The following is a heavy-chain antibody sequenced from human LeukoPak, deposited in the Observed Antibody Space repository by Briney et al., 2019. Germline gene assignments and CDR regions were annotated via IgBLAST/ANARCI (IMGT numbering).Heavy chain of an antibody. D-gene: IGHD1-14*01. CDR1: GYSISSNYY. Sequence: PSETLSLTCTVSGYSISSNYYWGWIRQPPGKGLQWIGSFYHSGSTYFNPSLKSRVTISADTSKNQISLKLISVTAADTAVYYCATSSSTGNWFDPWGQEPWSPSPQ. CDR2: FYHSGST. J-gene: IGHJ5*02. V-gene: IGHV4-38-2*02. CDR3: ATSSSTGNWFDP.